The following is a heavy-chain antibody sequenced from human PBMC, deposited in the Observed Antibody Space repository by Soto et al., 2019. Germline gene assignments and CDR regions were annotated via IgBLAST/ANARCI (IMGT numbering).Heavy chain of an antibody. CDR2: VVVNSGNT. CDR1: GFTFTRSA. V-gene: IGHV1-58*01. D-gene: IGHD2-2*01. Sequence: GASVKVSCKAPGFTFTRSAVQWVRQARGQRLEWIGWVVVNSGNTNYAQKFQDRVTITRDMSTSTSYMELTSLGSEDTAVYYCATESPVLPFTAGAYYYYNGMDVWGQGTTVTVSS. CDR3: ATESPVLPFTAGAYYYYNGMDV. J-gene: IGHJ6*02.